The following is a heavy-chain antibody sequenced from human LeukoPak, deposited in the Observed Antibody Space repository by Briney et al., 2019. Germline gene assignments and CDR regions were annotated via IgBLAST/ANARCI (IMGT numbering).Heavy chain of an antibody. CDR3: ARGHCSSTSCPYYYYYYYMDV. Sequence: SETLSLTCTVSGGSISSGGYYWSWIRQPPEKGLEWIGYIYHSGSTYYNPSLKSRVTISVDRSKNQFSLKLSSVTAADTAVYYCARGHCSSTSCPYYYYYYYMDVWGKGTTVTVSS. CDR2: IYHSGST. D-gene: IGHD2-2*01. J-gene: IGHJ6*03. CDR1: GGSISSGGYY. V-gene: IGHV4-30-2*01.